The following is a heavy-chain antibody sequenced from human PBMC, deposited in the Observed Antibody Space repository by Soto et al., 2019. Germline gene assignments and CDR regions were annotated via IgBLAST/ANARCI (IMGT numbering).Heavy chain of an antibody. CDR3: AREHGSGGSCYSGEFDY. CDR1: GYTFTGYY. D-gene: IGHD2-15*01. CDR2: INPNSGGT. V-gene: IGHV1-2*04. J-gene: IGHJ4*02. Sequence: QVQLVQSGAEVKKPGASVKVSCKASGYTFTGYYMHWVRQAPGQGLEWMGWINPNSGGTKYAQKFKGWVTMTRDTALSTAYMELSRLKSDDTAVYYCAREHGSGGSCYSGEFDYWGQGTLVTVSS.